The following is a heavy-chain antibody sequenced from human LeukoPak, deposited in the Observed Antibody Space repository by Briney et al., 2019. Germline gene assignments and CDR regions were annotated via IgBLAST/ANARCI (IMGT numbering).Heavy chain of an antibody. V-gene: IGHV3-30*02. D-gene: IGHD3-10*01. CDR3: XXXXXKVREVSHYHYYYYMDV. CDR1: GFTFNKYG. CDR2: IRYDGSNK. J-gene: IGHJ6*03. Sequence: GGSLRLSCAASGFTFNKYGMHWVRQAPGKGLEWVAFIRYDGSNKYYADSVKGRFTISRDNSKNTLSLQTNSLRAEDTAVYYCXXXXXKVREVSHYHYYYYMDVWGKGTTVTISS.